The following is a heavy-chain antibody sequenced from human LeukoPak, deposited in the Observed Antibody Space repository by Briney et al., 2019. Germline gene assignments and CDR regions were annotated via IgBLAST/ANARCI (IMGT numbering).Heavy chain of an antibody. CDR3: ATHNDFWSGYYAYYFDY. D-gene: IGHD3-3*01. Sequence: SETLSLTCAVSGYSISSGYDWGWIRQPPGKGLECIGSIHHSGSTYYNPSLKSRVTISVDTSKNQFSLKLSSVTAADTAVYYCATHNDFWSGYYAYYFDYWGQGTLVTVSS. V-gene: IGHV4-38-2*01. CDR1: GYSISSGYD. J-gene: IGHJ4*02. CDR2: IHHSGST.